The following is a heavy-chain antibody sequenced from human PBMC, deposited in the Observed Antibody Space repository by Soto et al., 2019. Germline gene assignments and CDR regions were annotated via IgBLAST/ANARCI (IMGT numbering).Heavy chain of an antibody. Sequence: QITLKESGPTLVKPTETLTLTCNFSGFSVSTTGVGVGWIRQAPGKALEWLVFVYWDDDKRYSPSLRSRLTITKDTTKNQVVHTMSYMDPVDTGTYYCARRRQSHRNWNTGDFDFWGQGILVTVSS. CDR3: ARRRQSHRNWNTGDFDF. D-gene: IGHD1-20*01. J-gene: IGHJ4*02. CDR2: VYWDDDK. CDR1: GFSVSTTGVG. V-gene: IGHV2-5*02.